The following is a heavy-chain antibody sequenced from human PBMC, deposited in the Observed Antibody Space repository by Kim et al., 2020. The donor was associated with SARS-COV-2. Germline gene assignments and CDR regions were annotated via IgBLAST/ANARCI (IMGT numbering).Heavy chain of an antibody. V-gene: IGHV5-51*01. Sequence: TRYSPSFQGQVTISADNSISTAYLQWSSLKASDTAMYYCARLIGGARFDPWGQGTLVTVSS. J-gene: IGHJ5*02. D-gene: IGHD1-26*01. CDR2: T. CDR3: ARLIGGARFDP.